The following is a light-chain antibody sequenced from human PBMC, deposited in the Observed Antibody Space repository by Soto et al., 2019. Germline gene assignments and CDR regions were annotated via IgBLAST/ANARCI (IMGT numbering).Light chain of an antibody. Sequence: QTVVTQEPSLTVSPGGTVTLTCDSSTGVVTSGHYPYWFQQKPGQAPRTLIYDSSNKHSWTPARFSGSLLGGKAALTLSGAQPEDEADYYCLLSYSGALVFGGGTNVTVL. J-gene: IGLJ2*01. CDR2: DSS. V-gene: IGLV7-46*01. CDR3: LLSYSGALV. CDR1: TGVVTSGHY.